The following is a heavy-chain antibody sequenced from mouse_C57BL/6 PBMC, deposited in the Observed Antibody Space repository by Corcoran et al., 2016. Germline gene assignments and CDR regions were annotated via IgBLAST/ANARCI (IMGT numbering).Heavy chain of an antibody. V-gene: IGHV9-3*01. CDR2: INTYSGVP. J-gene: IGHJ3*01. CDR1: GYTFTTYG. Sequence: QIQLVQSGPELKKPGETVKISCKASGYTFTTYGMRWVKQAPGKGVKWMGWINTYSGVPTYADDFKGRFAFSLETSASTAYLQINNLKNEDTATYFCARSGTAWFAYWGQGTLVTVSA. D-gene: IGHD1-2*01. CDR3: ARSGTAWFAY.